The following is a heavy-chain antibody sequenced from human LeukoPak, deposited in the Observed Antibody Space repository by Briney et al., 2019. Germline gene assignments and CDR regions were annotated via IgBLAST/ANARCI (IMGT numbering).Heavy chain of an antibody. CDR1: GGSIDITNY. CDR2: ISSSSSYI. Sequence: GTLSLTCGVSGGSIDITNYWSWVRQAPGKGLEWVSSISSSSSYIYYADSVKGRFTISRDNAKNSLYLQMNSLRAEDTAVYYCARDRYYGDHTQVDYWGQGTLVTVSS. CDR3: ARDRYYGDHTQVDY. J-gene: IGHJ4*02. V-gene: IGHV3-21*01. D-gene: IGHD4-17*01.